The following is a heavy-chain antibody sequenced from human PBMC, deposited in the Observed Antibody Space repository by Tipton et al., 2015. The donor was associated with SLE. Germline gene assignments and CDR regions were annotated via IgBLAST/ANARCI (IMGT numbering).Heavy chain of an antibody. CDR2: ITSGISFT. D-gene: IGHD3-3*01. CDR1: GFIFGDSH. CDR3: ARRGGDFWSGYYTS. Sequence: SLRLSCAASGFIFGDSHMSWIRQAPGKGLEWISYITSGISFTNYADSVKGRFTISRDNAENSLYLQMNSLRAEDTAVYYCARRGGDFWSGYYTSWGQGTLVTVSS. J-gene: IGHJ5*02. V-gene: IGHV3-11*03.